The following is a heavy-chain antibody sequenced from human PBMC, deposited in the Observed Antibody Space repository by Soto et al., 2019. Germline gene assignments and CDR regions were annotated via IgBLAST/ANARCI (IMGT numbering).Heavy chain of an antibody. CDR1: GFPFSDYY. CDR3: AAARQYNWFDP. CDR2: VSSSGTTI. V-gene: IGHV3-11*01. Sequence: PGGSLRLSCAASGFPFSDYYMSWIRQAPGKGLEWVSYVSSSGTTIYYADSVKGRFTISRDNAKNSLYLQMNSLRAEDTAVYYSAAARQYNWFDPWGQGTLVTVSS. J-gene: IGHJ5*02.